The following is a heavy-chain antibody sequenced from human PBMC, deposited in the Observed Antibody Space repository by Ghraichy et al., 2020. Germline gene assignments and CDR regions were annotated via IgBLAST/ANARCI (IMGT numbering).Heavy chain of an antibody. J-gene: IGHJ4*02. CDR2: ISYDGGNK. Sequence: GGSLRLSCAASGFLFSTYAIHWVRQAPGKGLEWVAFISYDGGNKYYADSVKGRFTISRDNSENTLYLQMNSLRLEDTAVYYCGRDNYGSDYWGQGTLVTVSS. CDR3: GRDNYGSDY. CDR1: GFLFSTYA. V-gene: IGHV3-30*04. D-gene: IGHD3-10*01.